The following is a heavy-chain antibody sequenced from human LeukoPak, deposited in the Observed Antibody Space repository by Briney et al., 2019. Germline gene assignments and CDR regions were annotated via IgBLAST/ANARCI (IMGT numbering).Heavy chain of an antibody. J-gene: IGHJ4*02. V-gene: IGHV3-7*01. Sequence: GSLRLSCAASGFTFSSYWMSWVRQAPGKGLEWVANIKQDGSEKYYVDSVKGRFTISRDNAKNSLYLQMNSLRAEDTAVYYCAREGYYYGSGSYAPFDYWGQGTLVTVSS. CDR3: AREGYYYGSGSYAPFDY. CDR2: IKQDGSEK. D-gene: IGHD3-10*01. CDR1: GFTFSSYW.